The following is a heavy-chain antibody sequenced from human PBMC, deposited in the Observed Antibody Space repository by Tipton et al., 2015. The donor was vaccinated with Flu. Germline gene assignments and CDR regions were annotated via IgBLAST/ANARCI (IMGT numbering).Heavy chain of an antibody. D-gene: IGHD3-22*01. CDR3: ARDRDRAYYYDISASRDYGLDV. CDR1: DGSISSYY. V-gene: IGHV4-59*01. CDR2: IYDTGST. Sequence: TLSLTCTVSDGSISSYYWSWIRQPLGKGLEWIGYIYDTGSTSYNPSLKNRVTISIDTSKNQFSLKLRSVTAADTAVYYCARDRDRAYYYDISASRDYGLDVWGQGTTVTVSS. J-gene: IGHJ6*02.